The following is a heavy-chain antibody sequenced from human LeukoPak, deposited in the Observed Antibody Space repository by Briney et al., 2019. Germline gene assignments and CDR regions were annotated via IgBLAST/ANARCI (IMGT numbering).Heavy chain of an antibody. CDR1: GFTFSSYG. CDR3: AKDGSSSYYDSNAFDI. V-gene: IGHV3-30*18. CDR2: ISYDGSNK. D-gene: IGHD3-22*01. Sequence: GGSLRLSCAASGFTFSSYGMHWVRQAPGKGLEWVAVISYDGSNKYYADSVKGRFTTSRDNSKNTLYLQMNSLRAEDTAVYYCAKDGSSSYYDSNAFDIWGQGTMVTVSS. J-gene: IGHJ3*02.